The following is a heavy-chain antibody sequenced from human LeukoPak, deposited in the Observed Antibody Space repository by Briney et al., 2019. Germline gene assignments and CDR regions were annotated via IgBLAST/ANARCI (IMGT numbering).Heavy chain of an antibody. CDR3: AKGRWGDV. CDR1: GFTFSGYA. V-gene: IGHV3-23*01. J-gene: IGHJ6*04. Sequence: GGSLRLSCVASGFTFSGYAIAWVRQAPGKGLEWVSTFGESGSSTYYADFVKGRFTIYRDNSKNSVYLQMNSLRVEDTAIYYCAKGRWGDVWGKGTTVTVSS. CDR2: FGESGSST. D-gene: IGHD7-27*01.